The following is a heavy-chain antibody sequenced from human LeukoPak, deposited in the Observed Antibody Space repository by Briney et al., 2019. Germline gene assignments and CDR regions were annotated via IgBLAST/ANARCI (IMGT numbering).Heavy chain of an antibody. CDR1: GFTFSNYW. J-gene: IGHJ4*02. Sequence: PGGSLRLSCVASGFTFSNYWMHWVRQAPEKGLVWVSRINSDGSSTSYADSAKGRFTISRDNAKNTLYLQMNSLRAEDTAVYYCARGYSYGYRIDYWGQGTLVTASS. V-gene: IGHV3-74*01. CDR3: ARGYSYGYRIDY. CDR2: INSDGSST. D-gene: IGHD5-18*01.